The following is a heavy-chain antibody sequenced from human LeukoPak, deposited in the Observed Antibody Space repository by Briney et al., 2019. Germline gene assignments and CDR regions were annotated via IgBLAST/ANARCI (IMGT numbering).Heavy chain of an antibody. J-gene: IGHJ4*02. V-gene: IGHV3-30*18. CDR1: GFTLSSYG. CDR3: AKDLLRFGELLWRGGVDY. Sequence: GGSLRLSCAASGFTLSSYGMHWVRQTPGKGLEWVAVISYDGSNKYYADSVKGRFTISRDNSKNTLYLQMNSLRAEDTAVYYCAKDLLRFGELLWRGGVDYWGQGTLVTVSS. CDR2: ISYDGSNK. D-gene: IGHD3-10*01.